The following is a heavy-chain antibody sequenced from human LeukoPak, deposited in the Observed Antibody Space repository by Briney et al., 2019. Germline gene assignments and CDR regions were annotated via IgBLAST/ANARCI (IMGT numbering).Heavy chain of an antibody. V-gene: IGHV3-9*01. Sequence: GRSLRLSCAASGFTFDDYAMHWVRQAPGKGLEWVSGISWNSGSIGYADSVKGRFTISGDNAKNSLYLQMSSLRAEDTALYYCAKDIGWWLGDKGEYFQHWGQGTLVTVSS. CDR2: ISWNSGSI. CDR1: GFTFDDYA. D-gene: IGHD3-10*01. CDR3: AKDIGWWLGDKGEYFQH. J-gene: IGHJ1*01.